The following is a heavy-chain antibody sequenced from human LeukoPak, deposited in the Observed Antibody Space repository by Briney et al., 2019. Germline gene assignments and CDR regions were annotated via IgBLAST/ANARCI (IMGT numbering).Heavy chain of an antibody. CDR2: VYHSGIT. CDR3: ARALRQQLVTGWFDP. D-gene: IGHD6-13*01. CDR1: GDSISSYY. V-gene: IGHV4-59*01. Sequence: SETLSLTCTVSGDSISSYYWSWIRQPPGKGLEWIGYVYHSGITNYNPSLKSRVTISVDTSKNQFSLRLTSLTAADTAVYYCARALRQQLVTGWFDPWGQGTLVTASS. J-gene: IGHJ5*02.